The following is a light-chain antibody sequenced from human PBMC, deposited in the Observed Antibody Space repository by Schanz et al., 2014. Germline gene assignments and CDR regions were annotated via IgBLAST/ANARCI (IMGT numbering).Light chain of an antibody. CDR3: CSYAGSNNLV. CDR2: DVS. Sequence: QSALTQPPSASGSPGQSVAISCTGTSSDVGGYNYVSWYQHHPGKAPKLMIYDVSKRPSGVPDRFSGSKSGNTASLTISGLQAEDEADYYCCSYAGSNNLVFGGGTKLTVL. CDR1: SSDVGGYNY. J-gene: IGLJ2*01. V-gene: IGLV2-8*01.